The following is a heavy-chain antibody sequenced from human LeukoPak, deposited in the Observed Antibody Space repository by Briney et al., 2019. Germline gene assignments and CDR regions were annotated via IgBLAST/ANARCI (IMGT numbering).Heavy chain of an antibody. CDR1: GGSFSGYY. D-gene: IGHD3-10*01. V-gene: IGHV4-34*01. CDR3: ARDHGRITMVRGVNVYPTPFDY. J-gene: IGHJ4*02. Sequence: PSETLSLTCAVYGGSFSGYYWSWIRQPPGKGLEWIGEINHTGSTNYNPSLKSRVTISVDTSKNQFSLKLSSVTAADTAVYYCARDHGRITMVRGVNVYPTPFDYWGQGTLVTVS. CDR2: INHTGST.